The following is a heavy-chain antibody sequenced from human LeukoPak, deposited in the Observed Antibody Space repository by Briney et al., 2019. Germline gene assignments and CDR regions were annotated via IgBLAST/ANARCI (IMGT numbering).Heavy chain of an antibody. Sequence: GGSLRLSCAASGFTFSSYGMHWVRQAPGKGLEWVAVISYDGSNKYYADSVKGRFTISRDNSKNTLYLQMNSLRAEDTAVYYCAKDRLYYDILTGPFQHWGQGTLVTVSS. CDR1: GFTFSSYG. CDR3: AKDRLYYDILTGPFQH. V-gene: IGHV3-30*18. J-gene: IGHJ1*01. CDR2: ISYDGSNK. D-gene: IGHD3-9*01.